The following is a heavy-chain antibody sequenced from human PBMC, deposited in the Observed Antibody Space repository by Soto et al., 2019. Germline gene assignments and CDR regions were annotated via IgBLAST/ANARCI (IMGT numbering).Heavy chain of an antibody. CDR2: IKSKTDGGTT. Sequence: GGSLRLSCAASGFTFSNAWMSWVRQAPGKGLEWVGRIKSKTDGGTTGYAAPVKGRFTISRDDSKNTLYLQMNSLKTEDTAVYYCAKRRVDTAMVGGFYGMDVWGQGTTVTVSS. CDR1: GFTFSNAW. J-gene: IGHJ6*02. CDR3: AKRRVDTAMVGGFYGMDV. V-gene: IGHV3-15*01. D-gene: IGHD5-18*01.